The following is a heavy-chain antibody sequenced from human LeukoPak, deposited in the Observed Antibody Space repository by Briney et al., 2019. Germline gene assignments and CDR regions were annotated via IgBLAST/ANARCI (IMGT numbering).Heavy chain of an antibody. J-gene: IGHJ4*02. CDR1: GFTFSCYS. Sequence: MTGGSVRLSCAASGFTFSCYSMNWVRQAPGKGLEWVSSISSSSSYIYYADSVKGRFTISRDNAKNSLYLQMNSLRAEDTAVYYCARFGIPRGFDYWGQGTLVTVSS. CDR2: ISSSSSYI. CDR3: ARFGIPRGFDY. D-gene: IGHD3-10*01. V-gene: IGHV3-21*01.